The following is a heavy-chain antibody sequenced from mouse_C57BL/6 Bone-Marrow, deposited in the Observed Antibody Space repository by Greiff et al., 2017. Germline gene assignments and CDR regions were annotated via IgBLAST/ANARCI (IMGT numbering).Heavy chain of an antibody. CDR2: ISSGGSYT. CDR1: GFTFSSYG. CDR3: ARQIYYYYDPLAY. D-gene: IGHD2-4*01. J-gene: IGHJ3*01. Sequence: EVKVVESGGDLVKPGGSLKLSCAASGFTFSSYGMSWVRQTPDKRLEWVATISSGGSYTYYPASVKGRFTISRDNAKNTLYLQMSSLTSEDTAMYYCARQIYYYYDPLAYWGQGTLVTGSA. V-gene: IGHV5-6*01.